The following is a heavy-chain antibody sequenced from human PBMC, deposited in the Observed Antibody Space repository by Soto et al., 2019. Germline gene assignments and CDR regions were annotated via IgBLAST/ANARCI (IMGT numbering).Heavy chain of an antibody. CDR3: ARTMAPRIFDY. J-gene: IGHJ4*02. CDR2: VYWDDDK. CDR1: WFSLSTSGVG. V-gene: IGHV2-5*02. Sequence: SGPTLVNPTQTLTLTCTFSWFSLSTSGVGVGWIRQPPGRALEWLALVYWDDDKRYSPSLQSRLTITKDTSKNQVVLTMTNMDPVDTATYYCARTMAPRIFDYWGQGTLVTVSS.